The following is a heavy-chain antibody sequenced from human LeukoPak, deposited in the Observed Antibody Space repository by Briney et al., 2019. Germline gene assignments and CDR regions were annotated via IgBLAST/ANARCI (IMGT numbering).Heavy chain of an antibody. CDR1: GFTFSSYT. V-gene: IGHV3-30-3*01. CDR2: ISYDGSNK. J-gene: IGHJ5*02. Sequence: GRSLRLSCAASGFTFSSYTIHWVRQAPGRGLEWVTIISYDGSNKYYADSVKGRFTISRDNSKNTLYLQMNSLRAEDTAVYYCARGGQGYDLNWFDPWGQGTLVTVSS. CDR3: ARGGQGYDLNWFDP. D-gene: IGHD3-3*01.